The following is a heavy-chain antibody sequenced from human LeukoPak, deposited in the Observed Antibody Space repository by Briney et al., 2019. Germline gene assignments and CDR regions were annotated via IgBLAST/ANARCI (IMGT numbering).Heavy chain of an antibody. J-gene: IGHJ6*02. CDR1: GGTFSSYA. V-gene: IGHV1-69*04. CDR2: IIPIFGIA. D-gene: IGHD6-19*01. Sequence: SVKVSCKASGGTFSSYAISWVRQAPGQGLEWMGRIIPIFGIANYAQKFQGRVTTTADKSTSTAYMELSSLRSEDTAVYYCARDRSSGGPYYYYGMDVWGQGTTVTVSS. CDR3: ARDRSSGGPYYYYGMDV.